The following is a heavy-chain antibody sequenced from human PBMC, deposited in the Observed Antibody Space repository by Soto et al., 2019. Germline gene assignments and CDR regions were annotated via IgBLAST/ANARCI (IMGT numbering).Heavy chain of an antibody. J-gene: IGHJ4*02. CDR3: AKDQDGIFDY. CDR1: GFTFSSYG. CDR2: ISYDGSNK. D-gene: IGHD1-1*01. Sequence: QVQLVESGGGVVQPGRSLRLSCAASGFTFSSYGMHWVRQAPGKGLEWVAVISYDGSNKYYADSVKGRFTISRDNSKNSLYLQMNSLRAEDTAVYYCAKDQDGIFDYWGQGTLVTVSS. V-gene: IGHV3-30*18.